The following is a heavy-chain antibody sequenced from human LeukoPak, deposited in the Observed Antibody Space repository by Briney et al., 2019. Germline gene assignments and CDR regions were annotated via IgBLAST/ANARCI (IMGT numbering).Heavy chain of an antibody. J-gene: IGHJ5*02. Sequence: PGGSLRLSCEASGFSFDGYTMHWVRQAPGKGLEWVSLIGYDGVTTYYADSVRGRFTVSRDNSRNSLFLQMSSLTTDDTGFYYCAKDGHYCTATTCYSSFFAPWGQGTLVTVSS. CDR3: AKDGHYCTATTCYSSFFAP. CDR2: IGYDGVTT. D-gene: IGHD2/OR15-2a*01. CDR1: GFSFDGYT. V-gene: IGHV3-43*01.